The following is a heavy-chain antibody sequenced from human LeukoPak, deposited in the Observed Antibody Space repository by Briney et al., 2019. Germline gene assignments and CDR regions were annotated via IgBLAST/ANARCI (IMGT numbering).Heavy chain of an antibody. CDR2: INHSGST. Sequence: SETLSLTCAVYGGSFSGYYWSWIRQPPGKGLEWIGEINHSGSTNYNPSLKSRVTISVDTSKNQFSLKLSSVTAADTAVYYCARGLPIVVVVAATPRGRWFDPWGQGTLVTVSS. V-gene: IGHV4-34*01. CDR1: GGSFSGYY. J-gene: IGHJ5*02. D-gene: IGHD2-15*01. CDR3: ARGLPIVVVVAATPRGRWFDP.